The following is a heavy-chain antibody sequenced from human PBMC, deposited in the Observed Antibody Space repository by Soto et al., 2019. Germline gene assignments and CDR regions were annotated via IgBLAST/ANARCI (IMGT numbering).Heavy chain of an antibody. CDR2: ISGSGGST. CDR1: GFTCSSYA. D-gene: IGHD2-2*01. J-gene: IGHJ2*01. CDR3: AKDVAYCSRTSCSTGWYFDL. V-gene: IGHV3-23*01. Sequence: EVQLLESGGGLVQPGGSLRLSCAASGFTCSSYAMSWVRQAPGKGLEWVSAISGSGGSTYYADSVKGRFTISRDNSKNTLYLQMNSLRAEDTAVYYCAKDVAYCSRTSCSTGWYFDLWGRGTLVTVSS.